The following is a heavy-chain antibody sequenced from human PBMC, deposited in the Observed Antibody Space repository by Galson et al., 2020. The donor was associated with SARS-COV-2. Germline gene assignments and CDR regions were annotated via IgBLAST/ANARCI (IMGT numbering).Heavy chain of an antibody. D-gene: IGHD3-22*01. Sequence: SQTLSLPCTVSGVSISSYYWSWIRQPPGKGLEWIGYIYYSGSTNYNPSLKSRVTISVDTSKNQFSLKLSSVTAADTAVYYCARESYDSSGYYLAYFDYWGQGTLVTVSS. CDR3: ARESYDSSGYYLAYFDY. CDR1: GVSISSYY. J-gene: IGHJ4*02. CDR2: IYYSGST. V-gene: IGHV4-59*01.